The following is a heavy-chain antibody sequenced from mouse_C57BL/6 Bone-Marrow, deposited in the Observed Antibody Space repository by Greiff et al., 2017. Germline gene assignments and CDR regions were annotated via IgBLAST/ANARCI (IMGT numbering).Heavy chain of an antibody. D-gene: IGHD2-14*01. CDR3: AREEVRYYFDY. V-gene: IGHV5-4*01. CDR2: ISDGGSYT. CDR1: GFTFSSYA. J-gene: IGHJ2*01. Sequence: EVKVVESGGGLVKPGGSLKLSCAASGFTFSSYAMSWVRQTPEKRLEWVATISDGGSYTYYPDNVKGRFTISRDNAKNNLYLQMSHLKSEDTAMYYCAREEVRYYFDYWGQGTTLTVSS.